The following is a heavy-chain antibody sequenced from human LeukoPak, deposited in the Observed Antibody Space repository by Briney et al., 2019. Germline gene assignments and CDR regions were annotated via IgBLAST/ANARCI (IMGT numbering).Heavy chain of an antibody. CDR3: ARLLRTGGYHYFDY. Sequence: PSETLSLTCTVSGGSISSYYWSWIRQPPGKGLEWIGYIYYSGSTNYNPSLKSRVTISVDTSKNRFSLKLSSVTAADTAVYYCARLLRTGGYHYFDYWGQGTLVTVSS. CDR1: GGSISSYY. CDR2: IYYSGST. D-gene: IGHD1-26*01. V-gene: IGHV4-59*08. J-gene: IGHJ4*02.